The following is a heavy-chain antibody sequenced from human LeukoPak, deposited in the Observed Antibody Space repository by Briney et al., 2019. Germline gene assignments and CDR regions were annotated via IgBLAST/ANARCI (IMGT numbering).Heavy chain of an antibody. CDR1: GFTFSSTW. CDR2: INQDGREK. V-gene: IGHV3-7*01. Sequence: GGSLRLSCAASGFTFSSTWMSWVRQAPGKGLEWVANINQDGREKYYVDSVKGRFTISRDNARNSLYLQMDSLRAEDTALYYCARDWSGDDYWGQGTLVTVSS. CDR3: ARDWSGDDY. D-gene: IGHD3-3*01. J-gene: IGHJ4*02.